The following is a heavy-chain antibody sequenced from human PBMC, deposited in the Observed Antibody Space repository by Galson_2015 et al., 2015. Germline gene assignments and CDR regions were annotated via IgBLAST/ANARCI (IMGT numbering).Heavy chain of an antibody. CDR1: GYTFTSYG. CDR2: IIPIFGTA. J-gene: IGHJ1*01. CDR3: ARGYYYDSSGYPQYFQH. V-gene: IGHV1-69*13. Sequence: QSGAEVKKPGASVKVSCKASGYTFTSYGISWVRQAPGQGLEWMGGIIPIFGTANYAQKFQGRVTITADESTSTAYMELSSLRSEDTAVYYCARGYYYDSSGYPQYFQHWGQGTLVTVSS. D-gene: IGHD3-22*01.